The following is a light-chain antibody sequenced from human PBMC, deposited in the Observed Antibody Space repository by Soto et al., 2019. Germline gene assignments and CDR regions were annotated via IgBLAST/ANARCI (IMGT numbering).Light chain of an antibody. CDR1: SSDVGGYNY. CDR2: EVN. J-gene: IGLJ3*02. V-gene: IGLV2-14*01. CDR3: CSFTSSNTWV. Sequence: QSVLTQPASVSGSPGQSITISCTGTSSDVGGYNYVSWYQQHPGKAPKFIIYEVNNRPSGVSNRFSGSKSGNTASLTISGLQAEDEADYYCCSFTSSNTWVFGGGTKLTVL.